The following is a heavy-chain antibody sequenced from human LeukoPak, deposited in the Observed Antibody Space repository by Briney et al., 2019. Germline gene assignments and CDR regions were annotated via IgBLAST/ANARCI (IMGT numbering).Heavy chain of an antibody. V-gene: IGHV1-46*01. J-gene: IGHJ1*01. CDR1: GYTSTSYY. D-gene: IGHD6-13*01. CDR3: ARARGTSSWDTGVFQH. CDR2: INPSGGST. Sequence: ASVKVSCQASGYTSTSYYMHWVRQAPGQGLEWMGIINPSGGSTSYAQKFQGRVTMTRDTSTSTVYMELSSLRSEDTAVYYCARARGTSSWDTGVFQHWGQGTLVTVSS.